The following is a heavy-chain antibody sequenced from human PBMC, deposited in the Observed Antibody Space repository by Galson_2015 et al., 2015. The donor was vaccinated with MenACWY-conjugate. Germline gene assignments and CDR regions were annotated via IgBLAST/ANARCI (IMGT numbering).Heavy chain of an antibody. D-gene: IGHD2-15*01. J-gene: IGHJ6*02. CDR3: AREDCSTGTCYGYYGMDV. CDR2: MSYSGST. Sequence: ETLSLTCTVSGGSISSFSWSWIRQSPGQGLEWIGDMSYSGSTKYNPSLESRITISVDTSKNQFSLKLSSVTAADTAVYYCAREDCSTGTCYGYYGMDVWGQGTTVTVS. V-gene: IGHV4-59*01. CDR1: GGSISSFS.